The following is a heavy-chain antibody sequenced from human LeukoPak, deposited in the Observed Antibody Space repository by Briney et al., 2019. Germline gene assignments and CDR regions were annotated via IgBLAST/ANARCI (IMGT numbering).Heavy chain of an antibody. CDR1: GGSFSGYY. J-gene: IGHJ4*02. CDR3: ARVSPGTYYYDSSGYCFDY. V-gene: IGHV4-34*09. CDR2: INHSGST. D-gene: IGHD3-22*01. Sequence: PSETLSLTCAVYGGSFSGYYWSWIRQPPGKGLEWIGEINHSGSTNYNPSLKSRVTISVDTSKNQFSLKLSSVTAADTAVYYCARVSPGTYYYDSSGYCFDYWGQGTLVTVSS.